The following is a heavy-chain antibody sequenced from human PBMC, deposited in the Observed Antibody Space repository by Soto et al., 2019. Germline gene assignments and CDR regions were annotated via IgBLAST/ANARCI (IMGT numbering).Heavy chain of an antibody. D-gene: IGHD3-10*01. CDR1: GCSISSGGYY. V-gene: IGHV4-31*03. J-gene: IGHJ6*02. CDR2: IYYSGST. CDR3: ARAYGSGSYYYYYYGMDV. Sequence: SETLSLTCTVSGCSISSGGYYWSWIRQHPGKGLEWIGYIYYSGSTYYNPSLKSRVTISVDTSKNQFSLKLSSVTAADTAVYYCARAYGSGSYYYYYYGMDVWGQGTTVTVSS.